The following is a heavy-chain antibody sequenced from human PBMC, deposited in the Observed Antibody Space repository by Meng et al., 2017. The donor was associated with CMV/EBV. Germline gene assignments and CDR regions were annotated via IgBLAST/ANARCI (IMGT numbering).Heavy chain of an antibody. V-gene: IGHV1-69*06. CDR3: AGRYCSSTSCYTHGYGAFDI. J-gene: IGHJ3*02. CDR1: GGTFSSYA. CDR2: IIPIFGTA. Sequence: SVKVSCKASGGTFSSYAISWVRQAPGQGLEWMGGIIPIFGTANYAQKFQGRVTITADKSTSTAYMELSSLRSEDTAVYYCAGRYCSSTSCYTHGYGAFDIWGQGTMVTVSS. D-gene: IGHD2-2*02.